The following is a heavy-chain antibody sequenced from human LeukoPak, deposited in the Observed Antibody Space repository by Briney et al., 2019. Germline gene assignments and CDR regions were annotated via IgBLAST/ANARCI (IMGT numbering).Heavy chain of an antibody. CDR1: GGSISSYY. J-gene: IGHJ3*02. CDR3: ARALGLLWFGELSGDAFDI. V-gene: IGHV4-4*07. CDR2: IYTSGST. Sequence: SETLSLTCTVSGGSISSYYWSWIRQPAGKGLEWIGRIYTSGSTNYNPSLKSRVTMSVDTSKNQFSLKLSSVTAADTAVYYCARALGLLWFGELSGDAFDIWGQGTMVTVSS. D-gene: IGHD3-10*01.